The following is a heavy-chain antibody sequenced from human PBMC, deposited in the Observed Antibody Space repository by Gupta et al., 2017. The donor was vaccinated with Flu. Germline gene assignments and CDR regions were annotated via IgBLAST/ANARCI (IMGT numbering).Heavy chain of an antibody. CDR1: GFTFNKAL. J-gene: IGHJ4*02. CDR2: IRSISDGGIM. Sequence: EVQLVESGGVLVKPGGSLRVCCAASGFTFNKALMSWVRQAPGKGLEWVGRIRSISDGGIMDYAAPVKGRFTISRDDSKNTLFLQMNSLKTEDTAVYYCTCHPTYYYDSSGYPDFWGQGTLVTVSS. D-gene: IGHD3-22*01. CDR3: TCHPTYYYDSSGYPDF. V-gene: IGHV3-15*01.